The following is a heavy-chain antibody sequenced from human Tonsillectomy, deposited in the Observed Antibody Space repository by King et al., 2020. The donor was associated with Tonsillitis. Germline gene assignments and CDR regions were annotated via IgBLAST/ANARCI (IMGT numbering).Heavy chain of an antibody. CDR3: ASIAARPTEAFDI. Sequence: VQLVESGGGLVQPGGSLRLSCAASGFTFSSYWMHWVRHAPGKGLVWVSRINSDGSSTSYADSVKGRFTISRDNAKNTLYLQMNSLRAEDTAVYYCASIAARPTEAFDIWGQGTMVTVSS. CDR1: GFTFSSYW. D-gene: IGHD6-6*01. CDR2: INSDGSST. J-gene: IGHJ3*02. V-gene: IGHV3-74*01.